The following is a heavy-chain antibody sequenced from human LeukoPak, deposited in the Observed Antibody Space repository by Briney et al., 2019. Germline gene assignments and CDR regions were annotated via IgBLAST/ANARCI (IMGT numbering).Heavy chain of an antibody. CDR3: ARGSGLGYDDSSGLAY. CDR1: VGTFNSYA. V-gene: IGHV1-69*05. D-gene: IGHD3-22*01. CDR2: IIPIFGTA. J-gene: IGHJ4*02. Sequence: SVTVSFKASVGTFNSYAISGVGQAPGQGLEGMGGIIPIFGTANYAQKFQGRVTITMDESTSTAYMELSSLRSEDTAVYYCARGSGLGYDDSSGLAYWGQRTLVTVSS.